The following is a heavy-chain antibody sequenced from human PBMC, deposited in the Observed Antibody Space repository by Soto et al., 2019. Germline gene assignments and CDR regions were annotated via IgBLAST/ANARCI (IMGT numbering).Heavy chain of an antibody. J-gene: IGHJ4*02. CDR3: ARGMGAAWVTPLSH. CDR1: GFNVDNVY. CDR2: LYTADST. V-gene: IGHV3-53*01. Sequence: GGSLRLSCIASGFNVDNVYMSWVRQAPGKGLEWVSVLYTADSTNYADSVKGRFTISRDSSKNTAYLQMDSLRAGDTAVYYCARGMGAAWVTPLSHWGQGTLVTVSS. D-gene: IGHD2-21*02.